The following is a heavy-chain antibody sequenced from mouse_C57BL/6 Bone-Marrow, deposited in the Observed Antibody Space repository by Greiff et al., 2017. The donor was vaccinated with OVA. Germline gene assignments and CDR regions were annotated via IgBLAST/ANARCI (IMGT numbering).Heavy chain of an antibody. D-gene: IGHD4-1*01. CDR2: ISAGGSYT. CDR3: TRELTGRNY. J-gene: IGHJ2*01. V-gene: IGHV5-4*01. CDR1: GFTFSSYA. Sequence: EVKLQESGGGLVKPGGSLKLSCAASGFTFSSYAMSWVRQTPEKRLEWVATISAGGSYTYYPDYVKGRFTISRDYTKNNLYQKKSHRKTEDTSMYYGTRELTGRNYWGQGTTLTVSS.